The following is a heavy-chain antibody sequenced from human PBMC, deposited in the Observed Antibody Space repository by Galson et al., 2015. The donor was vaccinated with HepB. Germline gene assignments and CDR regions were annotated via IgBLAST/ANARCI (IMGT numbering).Heavy chain of an antibody. CDR3: ARDMYYYDSSGYLF. CDR2: ISSSGSTI. Sequence: SLRLSCAASGFTFSDYYMSWIRQAPGKGLEWVSYISSSGSTIYYADSVKGRFTISRDNAKNSLYLQTNSLRAEDTAVYYCARDMYYYDSSGYLFWGQGTLVTVSS. V-gene: IGHV3-11*01. CDR1: GFTFSDYY. J-gene: IGHJ4*02. D-gene: IGHD3-22*01.